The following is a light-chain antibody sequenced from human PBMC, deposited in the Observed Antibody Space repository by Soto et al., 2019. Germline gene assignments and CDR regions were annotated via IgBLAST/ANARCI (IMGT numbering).Light chain of an antibody. CDR3: CLYVSSDTYV. J-gene: IGLJ1*01. V-gene: IGLV2-23*01. CDR2: EGS. Sequence: QSVLTQPASVSGSPGQSITISCTGISSDVGSYNLVSWYQHHPGKAPKLIIYEGSKRPSGVSNRFSGSKSGKTASLTISGLQAEDGADYYCCLYVSSDTYVFATGTKVTVL. CDR1: SSDVGSYNL.